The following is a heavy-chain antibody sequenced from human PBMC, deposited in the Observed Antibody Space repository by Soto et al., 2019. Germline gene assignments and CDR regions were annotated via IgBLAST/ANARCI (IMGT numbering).Heavy chain of an antibody. CDR2: IYYSGST. CDR1: GVSISSGGYY. V-gene: IGHV4-31*03. Sequence: SETLSLTCTVSGVSISSGGYYWSWIRQHPGKGLEWIGYIYYSGSTYYNPSLKSRVTISVDTSKNQFSLKLSSVTAADTAVYHCARVDYYDSSGYYGLDYWGQGTLVTVSS. J-gene: IGHJ4*02. D-gene: IGHD3-22*01. CDR3: ARVDYYDSSGYYGLDY.